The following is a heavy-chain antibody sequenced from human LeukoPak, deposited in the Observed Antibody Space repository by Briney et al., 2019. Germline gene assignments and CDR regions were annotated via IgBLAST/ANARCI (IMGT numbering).Heavy chain of an antibody. V-gene: IGHV3-23*01. J-gene: IGHJ5*02. D-gene: IGHD4-17*01. CDR2: ISDNGGST. Sequence: GGTLRLSCAASGFTFSIYGMSWVRQAPGKGLEWVSVISDNGGSTYYADSVKGQFTISRDNSKNTLYLQMNSLRAEDTAVYYCAKRPDYAWGQGTLVTVSS. CDR1: GFTFSIYG. CDR3: AKRPDYA.